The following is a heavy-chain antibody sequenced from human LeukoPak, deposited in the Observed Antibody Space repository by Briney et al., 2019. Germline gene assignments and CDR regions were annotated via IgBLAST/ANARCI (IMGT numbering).Heavy chain of an antibody. D-gene: IGHD3-3*01. CDR3: ARQNDFRLDY. CDR1: GSPFSSYW. CDR2: IYPGDSDT. Sequence: GESLKISCKGSGSPFSSYWIGWVRQMPGKGLEWMGIIYPGDSDTRYSPSLQGQVTISVDTSIGTAYLQWSSLNASDTAIYYCARQNDFRLDYWGQGTLVTVSS. J-gene: IGHJ4*02. V-gene: IGHV5-51*01.